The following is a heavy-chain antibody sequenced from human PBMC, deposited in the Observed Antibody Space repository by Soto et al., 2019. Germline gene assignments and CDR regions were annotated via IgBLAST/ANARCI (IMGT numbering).Heavy chain of an antibody. Sequence: QVQLQQWGAGLLKPSETLSLTCAVYGGSFSGYYWSWIRQPPGKGLEWIGEINHSGSTNYNPSLKSRVTISVDTSTNQFSLKLSSVTAADTAVYYCAREGQIYYYYYMDVWGKGTTVTVSS. CDR2: INHSGST. J-gene: IGHJ6*03. V-gene: IGHV4-34*01. CDR1: GGSFSGYY. CDR3: AREGQIYYYYYMDV.